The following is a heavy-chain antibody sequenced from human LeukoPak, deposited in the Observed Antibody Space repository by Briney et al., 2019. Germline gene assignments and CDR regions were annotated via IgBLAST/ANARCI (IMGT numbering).Heavy chain of an antibody. J-gene: IGHJ5*01. Sequence: GGSLRLSCAASSFAFSRYWFHWVRQAPGKGLDWVSRIDTNGRTTNYADSVKGRFTISRDNAKNTLFLEMRSLRAEDTAVYYCARDYDFWSGYYSNWFDSWGQGALVTVSS. CDR3: ARDYDFWSGYYSNWFDS. CDR1: SFAFSRYW. CDR2: IDTNGRTT. D-gene: IGHD3-3*01. V-gene: IGHV3-74*01.